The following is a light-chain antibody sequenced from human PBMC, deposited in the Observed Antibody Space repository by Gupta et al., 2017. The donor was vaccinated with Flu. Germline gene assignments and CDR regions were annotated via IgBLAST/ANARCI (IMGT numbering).Light chain of an antibody. CDR1: SSNIGAGYD. CDR3: QSYDSSLSGSVV. J-gene: IGLJ2*01. CDR2: GNS. Sequence: QSVLTQPPSVSGAPGQRVTIYCTGSSSNIGAGYDVHWYQQLPGKAPKLLIYGNSNRPSGVPDRFSGSKSGTSASLAITGLQAEDEADYYCQSYDSSLSGSVVFGGGTKLTVL. V-gene: IGLV1-40*01.